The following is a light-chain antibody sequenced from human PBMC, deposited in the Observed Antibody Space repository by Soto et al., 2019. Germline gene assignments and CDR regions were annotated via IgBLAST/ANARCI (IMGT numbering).Light chain of an antibody. Sequence: DIQMTQSPSSLSASVGDRVTITCRASQSISSSLNWYQQKSGKAPKLLVFGASNLQSGVPSGFTGSGSGTDFILTINSLQAEDFATYYCLQAQTFPRTFGQGTRVE. V-gene: IGKV1-39*01. J-gene: IGKJ1*01. CDR2: GAS. CDR1: QSISSS. CDR3: LQAQTFPRT.